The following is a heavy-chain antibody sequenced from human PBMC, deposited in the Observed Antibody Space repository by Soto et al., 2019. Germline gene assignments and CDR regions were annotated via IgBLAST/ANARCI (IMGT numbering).Heavy chain of an antibody. D-gene: IGHD5-12*01. CDR2: IYYSGST. V-gene: IGHV4-59*12. CDR3: AKGRGLWRGYSGYDFGY. CDR1: GGSISSYY. Sequence: SETLSLTCTVSGGSISSYYLSWIRQPPGKGLEWIGYIYYSGSTNYNPSLKSRVTISVDTSKNQFSLKLSSVTAADTAVYFCAKGRGLWRGYSGYDFGYWGQGTVVTVSS. J-gene: IGHJ4*02.